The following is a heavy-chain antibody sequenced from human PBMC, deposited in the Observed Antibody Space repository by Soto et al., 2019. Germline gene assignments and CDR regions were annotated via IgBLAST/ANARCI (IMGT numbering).Heavy chain of an antibody. J-gene: IGHJ4*02. CDR1: GFTFTSSA. V-gene: IGHV1-58*01. CDR3: AADVIIAAAGKGVDY. CDR2: IVVGSGNT. D-gene: IGHD6-13*01. Sequence: SVKVSCKASGFTFTSSAVQWVRQARGQRLEWIGWIVVGSGNTNYAQKFQERVTITRDMSTSTAYMELSSLRSEDTAVYYCAADVIIAAAGKGVDYWGQGTLVTVSP.